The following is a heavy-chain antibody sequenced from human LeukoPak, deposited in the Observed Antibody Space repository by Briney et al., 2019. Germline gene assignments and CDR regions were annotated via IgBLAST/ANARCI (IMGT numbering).Heavy chain of an antibody. CDR2: IYYSGST. J-gene: IGHJ3*02. CDR1: GGSVSSGSYY. Sequence: TSETLSLTCTVSGGSVSSGSYYWSWIRQPPGKGLEWIGYIYYSGSTNYNPSPKSRDTISVDTSKNQFSLKLSSVTAADTAVYYCARDRAVTSDAFDIWGQGTMVTVSS. D-gene: IGHD4-17*01. CDR3: ARDRAVTSDAFDI. V-gene: IGHV4-61*01.